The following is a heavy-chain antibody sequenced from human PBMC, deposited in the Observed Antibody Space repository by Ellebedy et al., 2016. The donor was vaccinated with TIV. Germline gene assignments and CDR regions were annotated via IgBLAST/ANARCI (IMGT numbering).Heavy chain of an antibody. CDR3: ARDRGPADTWFNP. CDR1: GGTFCSYA. V-gene: IGHV1-69*13. CDR2: ITPIRGTT. Sequence: SVKVSCXASGGTFCSYAISWMRQAPGQGLEWMGGITPIRGTTDYAPKFQDRFTVTADESTSIVYMELSSLTSEDTAVYYCARDRGPADTWFNPWGQGTLVTVSS. D-gene: IGHD3-10*01. J-gene: IGHJ5*02.